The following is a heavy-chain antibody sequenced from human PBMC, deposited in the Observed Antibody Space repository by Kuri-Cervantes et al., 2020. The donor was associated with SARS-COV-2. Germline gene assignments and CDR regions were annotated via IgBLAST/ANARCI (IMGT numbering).Heavy chain of an antibody. CDR1: HFTFSSYA. J-gene: IGHJ5*02. V-gene: IGHV3-30*04. CDR2: ISYDGNNK. Sequence: GESLKISCAASHFTFSSYAFHWVRQAPGQGLEWVAAISYDGNNKYFADSVRGRFTVSRDNSKNSLYLHMNSLRDEDTAVYFCARRGGGSANWFDPWGQGTLVTVSS. CDR3: ARRGGGSANWFDP. D-gene: IGHD2-15*01.